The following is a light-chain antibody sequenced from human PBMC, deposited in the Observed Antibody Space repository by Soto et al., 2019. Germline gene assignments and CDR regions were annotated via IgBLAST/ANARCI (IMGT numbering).Light chain of an antibody. CDR1: QTISSW. CDR2: KAS. Sequence: DIQMTQSPSTLSGSVGDSVPITCRASQTISSWLAWYQQKQGKAHKILIYKASTLKSGVPSRFSGSGSGTELTITISSLQPDDFETYYCQHYNSYSEAFGQGTKGDI. CDR3: QHYNSYSEA. V-gene: IGKV1-5*03. J-gene: IGKJ1*01.